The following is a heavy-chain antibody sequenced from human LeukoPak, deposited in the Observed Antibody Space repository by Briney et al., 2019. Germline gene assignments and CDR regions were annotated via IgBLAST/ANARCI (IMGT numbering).Heavy chain of an antibody. V-gene: IGHV4-34*01. CDR2: INHSGST. D-gene: IGHD4-17*01. CDR3: ARGPRGGYGDYVGTFYYYYYGMDV. CDR1: GGSFSGYY. J-gene: IGHJ6*02. Sequence: SETLSLTCAVYGGSFSGYYGSWIRQPPGKGLEWIGEINHSGSTNYNPSLKSRVTISVDTSKNQFSLKLSSVTAADTAVYYCARGPRGGYGDYVGTFYYYYYGMDVWGQGTTVTVSS.